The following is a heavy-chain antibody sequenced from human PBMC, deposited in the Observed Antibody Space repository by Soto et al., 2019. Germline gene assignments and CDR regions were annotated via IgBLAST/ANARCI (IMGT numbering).Heavy chain of an antibody. CDR3: ARVREATVPATSIGFGH. J-gene: IGHJ4*02. V-gene: IGHV3-33*01. Sequence: QVQLAESGGGVVQPGRSLRLSCAASGFTFSSYGMHWVRQAPGKGLEWVAVIWYDGSNKYYADSVKGRFTISRDNSNNTLYLQKNRLEAGDTAGYYCARVREATVPATSIGFGHRGQGTLVTGSS. D-gene: IGHD2-2*01. CDR1: GFTFSSYG. CDR2: IWYDGSNK.